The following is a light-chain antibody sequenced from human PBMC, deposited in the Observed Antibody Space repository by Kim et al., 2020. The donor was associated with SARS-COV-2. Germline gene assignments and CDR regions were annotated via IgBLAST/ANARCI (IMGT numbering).Light chain of an antibody. J-gene: IGKJ4*02. V-gene: IGKV3-20*01. CDR3: QQYGSSTG. CDR2: GAS. Sequence: LSPGERATLSCRASQSVSSSYLAWYQQKPGQAPRLLIYGASSRATGIPDRFSGSGSGTDFTLTISRLEPEDFAVYYCQQYGSSTGFGGGTKVDIK. CDR1: QSVSSSY.